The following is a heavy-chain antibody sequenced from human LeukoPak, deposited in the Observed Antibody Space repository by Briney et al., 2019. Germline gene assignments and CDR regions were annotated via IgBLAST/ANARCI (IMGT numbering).Heavy chain of an antibody. CDR3: ARDSSGWYHWFDP. CDR1: GFTVSRNY. D-gene: IGHD6-19*01. Sequence: GGSLRLSCAASGFTVSRNYMSWIRQAPGKGLEWISYITSSGSTIYYADSVKGRFTISRDNAKNSLYLQMNSLRAEDTAVYYCARDSSGWYHWFDPWGQGTLVIVSS. J-gene: IGHJ5*02. V-gene: IGHV3-11*04. CDR2: ITSSGSTI.